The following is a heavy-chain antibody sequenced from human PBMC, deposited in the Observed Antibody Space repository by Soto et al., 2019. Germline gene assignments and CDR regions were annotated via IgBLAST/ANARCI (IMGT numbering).Heavy chain of an antibody. CDR1: GYTFTVYY. CDR2: INPNSGGT. CDR3: ARGPGRDYFDY. D-gene: IGHD1-26*01. Sequence: GASVKVSCKASGYTFTVYYMHGVVQAPGQGLEWMGCINPNSGGTNYAQKFQGRVTMTRDTSISTAYMELSRLRSDDTAVYYCARGPGRDYFDYWGQGTLVTVSS. J-gene: IGHJ4*02. V-gene: IGHV1-2*02.